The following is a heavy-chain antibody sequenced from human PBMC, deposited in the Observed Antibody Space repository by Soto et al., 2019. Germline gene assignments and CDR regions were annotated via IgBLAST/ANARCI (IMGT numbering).Heavy chain of an antibody. CDR3: AKGANERYCSGGSCLLYFDY. D-gene: IGHD2-15*01. V-gene: IGHV3-23*01. Sequence: GGSLRLSCAASGFTFSSYAMSWVRQAPGKGLEWVSAISGSGGSTYYADSVKGRFTISRDNSKNTLYLQMNSLRAEDTAVYYCAKGANERYCSGGSCLLYFDYWGQGTLVTVSS. CDR1: GFTFSSYA. J-gene: IGHJ4*02. CDR2: ISGSGGST.